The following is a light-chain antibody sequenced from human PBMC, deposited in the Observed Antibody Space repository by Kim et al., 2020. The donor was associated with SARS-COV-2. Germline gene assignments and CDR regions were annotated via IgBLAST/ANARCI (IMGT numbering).Light chain of an antibody. Sequence: EIVLTQSPATLSLSPGERATLSCRASQTIANNYLAWYQHKPGQAPRLLIYGASFRAIGIPDRFSGSGSGTDFTLAISRLEPEDFVVFYCQQYGTAPLTFGGGTKVDIK. J-gene: IGKJ4*01. CDR3: QQYGTAPLT. CDR2: GAS. CDR1: QTIANNY. V-gene: IGKV3-20*01.